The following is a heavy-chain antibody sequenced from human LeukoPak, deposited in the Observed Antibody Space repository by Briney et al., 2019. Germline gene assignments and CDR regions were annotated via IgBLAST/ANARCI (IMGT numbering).Heavy chain of an antibody. CDR2: IIPIFGTA. J-gene: IGHJ4*02. CDR3: ARTPESYYYDSSGYAPYYFDY. D-gene: IGHD3-22*01. V-gene: IGHV1-69*13. CDR1: GGTFSSYA. Sequence: EASVKVSCKASGGTFSSYAISWVRQAPGQGLEWMGGIIPIFGTANYAQKFQGRVTITADESTSTAYMELSSLRSEDTAVYYCARTPESYYYDSSGYAPYYFDYWGQGTLVTVSS.